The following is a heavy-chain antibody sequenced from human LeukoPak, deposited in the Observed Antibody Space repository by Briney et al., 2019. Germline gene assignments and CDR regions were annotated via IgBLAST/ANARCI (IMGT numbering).Heavy chain of an antibody. Sequence: ALRLSCAASGFTFSSYGMHWVRQAPGKGLEWVAVIWYDGTIKYYADSVKGRFIISRDNSKSTLYLQMNSLRAEDTAVYFCVSNPRDNYAYFWGQGTLVTVSS. V-gene: IGHV3-33*01. CDR1: GFTFSSYG. CDR2: IWYDGTIK. D-gene: IGHD3-16*01. CDR3: VSNPRDNYAYF. J-gene: IGHJ4*02.